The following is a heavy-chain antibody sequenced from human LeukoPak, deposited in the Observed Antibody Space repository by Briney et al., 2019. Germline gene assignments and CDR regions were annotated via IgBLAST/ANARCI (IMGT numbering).Heavy chain of an antibody. Sequence: GGSLRLSCAASGFTFSSYGMHWVRQAPGKGLEWVAVISYDGSNKYYADSVKGRFTISRDNSKNTLYLQMNSLRAEGTAVYYCAKDSYYYDSSGYYYAPDYWGQGTLVTVSS. CDR3: AKDSYYYDSSGYYYAPDY. J-gene: IGHJ4*02. CDR1: GFTFSSYG. CDR2: ISYDGSNK. V-gene: IGHV3-30*18. D-gene: IGHD3-22*01.